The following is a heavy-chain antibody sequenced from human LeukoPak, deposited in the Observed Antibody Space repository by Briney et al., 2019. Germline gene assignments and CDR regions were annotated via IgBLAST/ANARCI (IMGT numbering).Heavy chain of an antibody. J-gene: IGHJ4*02. CDR1: GGSISSSDYY. Sequence: PSETLSLTCTVSGGSISSSDYYWGWIRQPPGKGLEWIGNRYYSGNTYYNPSLKSRVTISVDTSKNQFSLKVSSVTAADTAVYYCARQVFGSGRHDYWGQGTLVTVSS. CDR2: RYYSGNT. V-gene: IGHV4-39*01. D-gene: IGHD3-10*01. CDR3: ARQVFGSGRHDY.